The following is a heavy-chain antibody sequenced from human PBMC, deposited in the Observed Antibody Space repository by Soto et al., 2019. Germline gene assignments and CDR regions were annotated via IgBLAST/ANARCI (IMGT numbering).Heavy chain of an antibody. CDR1: GFTFSSYG. J-gene: IGHJ3*02. CDR2: ISYDGSNK. D-gene: IGHD6-19*01. CDR3: AKGFSLGSGWYLGYAFDI. V-gene: IGHV3-30*18. Sequence: AGSLRLSCAASGFTFSSYGIHWVCQAPGKGLEWVAVISYDGSNKYYADSVKGRFTISRDNSKNTLYLQMNSLRAEDTAVYYWAKGFSLGSGWYLGYAFDIWGQGTMVTVSS.